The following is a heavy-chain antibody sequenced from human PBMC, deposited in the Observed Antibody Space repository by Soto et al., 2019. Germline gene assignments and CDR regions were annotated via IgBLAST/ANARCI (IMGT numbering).Heavy chain of an antibody. D-gene: IGHD3-10*01. CDR2: ISSSGSTI. Sequence: VQLVESGGGLVKPGGSLRLSCAASGFTFSDYYMSWICQAPGKGLEWVSDISSSGSTIYYADSVKGRFSISRDNAKNSLYLQMNSLRAEDTAVYYCARAPLTYYYGSGRSYYFDYWGQGTLVTVSS. V-gene: IGHV3-11*01. CDR1: GFTFSDYY. CDR3: ARAPLTYYYGSGRSYYFDY. J-gene: IGHJ4*02.